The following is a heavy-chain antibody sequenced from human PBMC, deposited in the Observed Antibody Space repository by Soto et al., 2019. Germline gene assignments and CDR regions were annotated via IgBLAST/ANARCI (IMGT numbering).Heavy chain of an antibody. J-gene: IGHJ4*02. V-gene: IGHV3-74*01. CDR3: ARGDGDYYDGNGYLGRH. Sequence: GSLRLSCAVSGFTFSSYWMHRVRQAPGKGLVWVSRINSDGSRTSYADSAKGRFTISRDNAKNTVYLQMNSLRAEDTAVYYCARGDGDYYDGNGYLGRHWGQGTLVTVSS. CDR1: GFTFSSYW. D-gene: IGHD3-22*01. CDR2: INSDGSRT.